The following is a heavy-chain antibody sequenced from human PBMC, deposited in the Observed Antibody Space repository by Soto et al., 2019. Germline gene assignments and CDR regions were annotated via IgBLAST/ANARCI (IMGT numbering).Heavy chain of an antibody. CDR3: ATTAKDARTCYHSPQIIFDY. D-gene: IGHD3-22*01. CDR1: GFAFNYYY. J-gene: IGHJ4*01. CDR2: ISNSGSAI. V-gene: IGHV3-11*01. Sequence: PGGSLRRSCAASGFAFNYYYLSWIRQAPGKGLELVSYISNSGSAIYYADSVKGRFTISRDNAKNSLYLQMNSLRAEDTAVYYCATTAKDARTCYHSPQIIFDYLGLGTLVTVSS.